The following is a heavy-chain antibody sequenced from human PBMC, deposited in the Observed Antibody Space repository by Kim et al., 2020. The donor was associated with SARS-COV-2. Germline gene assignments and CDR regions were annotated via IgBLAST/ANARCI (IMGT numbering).Heavy chain of an antibody. Sequence: SETLSLTCTVSGGSISSYYWSWIRQPPGKGLEWIGYIYYSGSTNYNPSLKSRVTISVDTSKNQFSLKLSSVTAADTAVYYCARQRGGDYFDYWGQGTLVTVSS. V-gene: IGHV4-59*08. CDR3: ARQRGGDYFDY. J-gene: IGHJ4*02. CDR2: IYYSGST. CDR1: GGSISSYY.